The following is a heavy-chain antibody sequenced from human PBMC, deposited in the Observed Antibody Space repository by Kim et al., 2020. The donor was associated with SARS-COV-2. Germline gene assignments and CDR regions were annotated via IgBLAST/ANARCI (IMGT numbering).Heavy chain of an antibody. V-gene: IGHV3-7*01. CDR1: GFTFSSYW. J-gene: IGHJ4*02. CDR3: AAYSSGWYQNY. Sequence: GGSLRLSCAASGFTFSSYWMTWVRQAPGKGLEWVANIKQDGIEKNYVDSVKGRFSMSRDNAKNSLYLQMNSLRAEDTAVYYCAAYSSGWYQNYWGQGTLATVSS. D-gene: IGHD6-19*01. CDR2: IKQDGIEK.